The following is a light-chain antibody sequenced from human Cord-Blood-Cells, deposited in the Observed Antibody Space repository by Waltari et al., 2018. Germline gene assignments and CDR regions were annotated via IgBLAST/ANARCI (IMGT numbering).Light chain of an antibody. Sequence: SYELTQPPSVSVSPGQTASITCSGDKLGDKYACWYQQKPGQSPVLVIYQDSKRPSGIPERCSGSNPGNTATLTISGTQAMDEADYYCQAWDSSTGVFGGGTKLTVL. CDR1: KLGDKY. CDR3: QAWDSSTGV. V-gene: IGLV3-1*01. J-gene: IGLJ2*01. CDR2: QDS.